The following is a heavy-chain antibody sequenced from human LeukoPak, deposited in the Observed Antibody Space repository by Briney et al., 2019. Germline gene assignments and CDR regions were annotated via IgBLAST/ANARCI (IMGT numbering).Heavy chain of an antibody. Sequence: SETLSLTCTVSGGSISSSTYYWGWIRQPPGKGLEWIGSIFYSGRTYYNPSLKSRVTMSVDTSKNQFSLKLSSVTAADTAVYYCARSGESYYYYYMDVWGKGTTVTVSS. CDR3: ARSGESYYYYYMDV. V-gene: IGHV4-39*07. CDR1: GGSISSSTYY. CDR2: IFYSGRT. D-gene: IGHD3-10*01. J-gene: IGHJ6*03.